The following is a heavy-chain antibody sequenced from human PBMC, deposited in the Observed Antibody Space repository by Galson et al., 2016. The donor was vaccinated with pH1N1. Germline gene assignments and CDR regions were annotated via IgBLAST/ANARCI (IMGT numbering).Heavy chain of an antibody. CDR3: AKGPLPGYYDY. CDR2: ISGYNGNT. Sequence: SVKASCKASGYMFSTYGINWVRKAPGQGPEWMGRISGYNGNTIYAQKFQARISMTIDKSTSTVYMDLRSLRFDDTAVYYCAKGPLPGYYDYWGQGTLVTVSS. V-gene: IGHV1-18*01. CDR1: GYMFSTYG. D-gene: IGHD3-22*01. J-gene: IGHJ4*02.